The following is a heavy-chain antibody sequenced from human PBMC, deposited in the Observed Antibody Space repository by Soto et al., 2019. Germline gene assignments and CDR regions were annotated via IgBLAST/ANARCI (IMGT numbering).Heavy chain of an antibody. D-gene: IGHD1-1*01. Sequence: QVHLQESGPGLVAPSGTLSLTCTLSGGSVRAPDWWNWVRQSTDKGLEWIAEVHISGHSNYNPSLRSQVSVSIDSSKNQFYLNLNFVTAADTAIYYCARVRQGCSANNCYFDPWGQGTQVTISS. J-gene: IGHJ5*01. CDR2: VHISGHS. CDR1: GGSVRAPDW. CDR3: ARVRQGCSANNCYFDP. V-gene: IGHV4-4*02.